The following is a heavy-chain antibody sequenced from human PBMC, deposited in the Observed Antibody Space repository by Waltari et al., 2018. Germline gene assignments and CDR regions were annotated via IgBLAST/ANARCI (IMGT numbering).Heavy chain of an antibody. CDR2: ISVCGGIT. D-gene: IGHD6-13*01. J-gene: IGHJ6*02. Sequence: EVQLLESGGGLVQPGGSLRLSCAASGFTFSSYAMSWVRQAPGKGLEWVSAISVCGGITYYADSVKGRFTISRDNSKNTLYLQMTSLRAEDTAVYYCAKGYSSSPYYYYGMDVWGQGTTVTVSS. CDR1: GFTFSSYA. CDR3: AKGYSSSPYYYYGMDV. V-gene: IGHV3-23*01.